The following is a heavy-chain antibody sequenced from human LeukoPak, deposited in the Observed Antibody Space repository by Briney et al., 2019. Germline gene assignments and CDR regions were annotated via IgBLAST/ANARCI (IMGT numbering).Heavy chain of an antibody. CDR2: IYYSGST. CDR1: GGSISSYY. D-gene: IGHD5-12*01. J-gene: IGHJ4*02. V-gene: IGHV4-59*01. Sequence: SETLSLTCTVSGGSISSYYWSWIRQPPGKGLEWIGYIYYSGSTNYNPSLKSRVTISVDTFKNQFSLKLSSVTAADTAVYYCARAYSGYAQPIDYWGQGTLVTVSS. CDR3: ARAYSGYAQPIDY.